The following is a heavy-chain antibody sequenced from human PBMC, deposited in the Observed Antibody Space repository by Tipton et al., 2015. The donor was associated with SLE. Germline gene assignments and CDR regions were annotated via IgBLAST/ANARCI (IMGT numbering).Heavy chain of an antibody. Sequence: SLRLSCAGSGFNFHNYWMNWVRQAPGKGREWVANVKQDGSDTHFVDSVKGRFAISIDNAKSSVYLQMNSLRAEDTAVYYCARFSSRSDAFDIWGQGALVTFSS. CDR3: ARFSSRSDAFDI. CDR2: VKQDGSDT. J-gene: IGHJ3*02. V-gene: IGHV3-7*01. CDR1: GFNFHNYW.